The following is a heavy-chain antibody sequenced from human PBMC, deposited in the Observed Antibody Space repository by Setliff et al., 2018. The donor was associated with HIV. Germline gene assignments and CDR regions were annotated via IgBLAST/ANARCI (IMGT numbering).Heavy chain of an antibody. Sequence: ASVKVSCKASGYTFTNYGISWVRQAPGQGLEWMGWTNTYNGNTSYAQKFQGRVTMTRDTSTSTVYMELSSLRSEDTAVYYCARALHYSNYVYFDYWGQGTLVTVSS. D-gene: IGHD4-4*01. CDR2: TNTYNGNT. CDR1: GYTFTNYG. V-gene: IGHV1-18*01. J-gene: IGHJ4*02. CDR3: ARALHYSNYVYFDY.